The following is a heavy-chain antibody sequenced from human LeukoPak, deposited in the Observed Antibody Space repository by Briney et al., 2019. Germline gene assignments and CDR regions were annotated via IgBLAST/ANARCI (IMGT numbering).Heavy chain of an antibody. CDR3: ARDGSRIVPAAIVDY. Sequence: PGGSQRLSCAASGFTLNSYGMSWVRQAPGKGLEWVSYISSSSSTIYYAYSVKGRFTISGDNAKNSLYLQMSSLRAEDTAVYYCARDGSRIVPAAIVDYWGQGTLVTVSS. D-gene: IGHD2-2*01. V-gene: IGHV3-48*01. J-gene: IGHJ4*02. CDR1: GFTLNSYG. CDR2: ISSSSSTI.